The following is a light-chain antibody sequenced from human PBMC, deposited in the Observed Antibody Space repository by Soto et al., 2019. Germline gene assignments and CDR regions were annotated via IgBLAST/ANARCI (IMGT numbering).Light chain of an antibody. V-gene: IGKV3-20*01. CDR3: QQYGSSPKT. CDR2: GAS. CDR1: QSVSSSY. J-gene: IGKJ1*01. Sequence: DIVLTQSPCTLSLSPGDRATLSCRASQSVSSSYLAWYQQKPGQAPRLLIYGASSRATGIPDRFSGSGSGTDFTLTISRLEPEDFAVYYCQQYGSSPKTFGQGTKVDVK.